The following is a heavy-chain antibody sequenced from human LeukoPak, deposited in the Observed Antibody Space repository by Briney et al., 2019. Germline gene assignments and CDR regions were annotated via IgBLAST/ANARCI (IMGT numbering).Heavy chain of an antibody. V-gene: IGHV3-23*01. CDR1: GFVFPTYA. CDR3: AKVKALDAVASYFDY. D-gene: IGHD2-8*01. CDR2: ISSSGDNT. J-gene: IGHJ4*02. Sequence: PGGSLRLSCAASGFVFPTYAMGWVRQAPGKGLEWVSAISSSGDNTYYAGSVKGQFTISRDNSKNTLDLQMNSLRAEDTAMYHCAKVKALDAVASYFDYWGQGTLVTVSS.